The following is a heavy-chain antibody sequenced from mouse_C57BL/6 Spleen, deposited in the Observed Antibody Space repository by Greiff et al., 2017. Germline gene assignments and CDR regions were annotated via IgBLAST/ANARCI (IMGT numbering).Heavy chain of an antibody. CDR2: ITPSSGYT. J-gene: IGHJ2*01. V-gene: IGHV1-7*01. D-gene: IGHD1-1*01. CDR1: GYTFTSYW. CDR3: ARNFITTVVAPFDD. Sequence: QVHVKQSGAELAKPGASVKLSCKASGYTFTSYWMHWVKQRPGQGLEWIGYITPSSGYTKYNQKFKDKATLPADKSSSTAYMQLSSLTYEDSAVYYCARNFITTVVAPFDDWGHGTTLTVSS.